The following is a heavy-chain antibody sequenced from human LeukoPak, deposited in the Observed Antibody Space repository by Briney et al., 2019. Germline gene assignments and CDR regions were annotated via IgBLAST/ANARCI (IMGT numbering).Heavy chain of an antibody. CDR1: GFTFSTYW. CDR2: IKQDRSEK. J-gene: IGHJ4*02. V-gene: IGHV3-7*01. CDR3: ARDPSRGYNYGYGDY. D-gene: IGHD5-18*01. Sequence: GGSLRLSCAASGFTFSTYWMSWVRQAPGKGLEWVAHIKQDRSEKYYVDSVEGRFTIARDNAKNSLYLQMNSLRAEDTAVYYCARDPSRGYNYGYGDYWGQGTLVIVSS.